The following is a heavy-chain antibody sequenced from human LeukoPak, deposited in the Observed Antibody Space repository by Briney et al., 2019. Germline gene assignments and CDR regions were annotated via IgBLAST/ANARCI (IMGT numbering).Heavy chain of an antibody. Sequence: KISCKGSGYSFTSYWIGWVRQMPGKGLEWMGIIYPGDSDTRYSPSFQGQVTISADKSISTAYLQWSSLKASDTAMYYCARQGFDSSGYHNFDYWGQGTLVTVSP. CDR2: IYPGDSDT. CDR1: GYSFTSYW. CDR3: ARQGFDSSGYHNFDY. V-gene: IGHV5-51*01. J-gene: IGHJ4*02. D-gene: IGHD3-22*01.